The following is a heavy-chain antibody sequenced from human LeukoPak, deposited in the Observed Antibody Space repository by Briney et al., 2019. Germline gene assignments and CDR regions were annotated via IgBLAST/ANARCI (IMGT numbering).Heavy chain of an antibody. V-gene: IGHV3-74*01. CDR3: TRDMIRGVVNY. J-gene: IGHJ4*02. D-gene: IGHD3-10*01. CDR1: GFTFSSYW. Sequence: GGSLRLSCVASGFTFSSYWMHWVRQPPGKGLVWLSRISTDGRSTNYADSVKGRFTISRDNAKNTLYLQMNSLRDEDTAVYFCTRDMIRGVVNYWGQGTLVSVSS. CDR2: ISTDGRST.